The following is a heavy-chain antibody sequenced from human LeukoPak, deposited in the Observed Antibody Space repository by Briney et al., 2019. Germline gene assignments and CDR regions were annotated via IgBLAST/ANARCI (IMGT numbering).Heavy chain of an antibody. Sequence: GGSLRLSCAASGFTFSSYGMHWVRQAPGKGLEWVAFIRYDGSNKYYADSVKGRFTISRDNSKNTLYLQMNSLRAEDTAVYYCAKPNRLYDFWSSYPDYWGQGTLVTVSS. J-gene: IGHJ4*02. D-gene: IGHD3-3*01. CDR3: AKPNRLYDFWSSYPDY. CDR2: IRYDGSNK. V-gene: IGHV3-30*02. CDR1: GFTFSSYG.